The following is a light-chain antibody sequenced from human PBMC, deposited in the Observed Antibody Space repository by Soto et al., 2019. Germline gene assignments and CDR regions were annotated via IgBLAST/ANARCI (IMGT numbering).Light chain of an antibody. V-gene: IGKV3-20*01. Sequence: ESVFTQSPTTLSLSPGERATVSCRASQSVSSYLAWYQKKPGQAPRLLIFGSSKRATGIPDRFSGSGSGRDFTLTISGLEPEDFAVYYCQKYGSSPLISLGQGTRLDIK. J-gene: IGKJ5*01. CDR2: GSS. CDR1: QSVSSY. CDR3: QKYGSSPLIS.